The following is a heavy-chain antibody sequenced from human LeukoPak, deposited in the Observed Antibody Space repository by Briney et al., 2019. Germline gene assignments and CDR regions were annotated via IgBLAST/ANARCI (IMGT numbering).Heavy chain of an antibody. J-gene: IGHJ4*02. CDR1: GGSISSSSYY. D-gene: IGHD1-26*01. V-gene: IGHV4-39*07. CDR3: ARESPRGSYFDY. Sequence: SETLSLTCTVSGGSISSSSYYWGWIRQPPGKGLEWIGSIYYSGSTYYNPSLKSRVTISVDTSKNQFSLKLSSVTAADTAVYYCARESPRGSYFDYWGQGTLVTVSS. CDR2: IYYSGST.